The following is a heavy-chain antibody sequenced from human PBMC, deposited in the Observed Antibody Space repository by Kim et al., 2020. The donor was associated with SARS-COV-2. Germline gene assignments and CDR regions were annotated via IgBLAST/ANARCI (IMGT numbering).Heavy chain of an antibody. CDR2: INPNSGDT. Sequence: ASVKVSCKASGYTFTDYYIHWVRQAPGQGLEWMGWINPNSGDTNYVQKFQGWVTMTRDTSITTVYMDLRLRSDNTAVYYCARAGRDYYYYYYAMDVWGQGTTVTVSS. J-gene: IGHJ6*02. D-gene: IGHD2-21*02. CDR1: GYTFTDYY. V-gene: IGHV1-2*04. CDR3: ARAGRDYYYYYYAMDV.